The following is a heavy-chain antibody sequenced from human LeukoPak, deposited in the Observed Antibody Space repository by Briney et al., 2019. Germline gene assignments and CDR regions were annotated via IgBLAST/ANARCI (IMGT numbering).Heavy chain of an antibody. Sequence: PGGSLRLSCAASGFTFSSYAMSWVRQAPGQGLEWVSAISGSGGSTYYADSVKGRFTISRDNSKNTLYLQMNSLRAEDTAVYYCANWCGGSCPDESFDYWGQGTLVTVSS. J-gene: IGHJ4*02. CDR3: ANWCGGSCPDESFDY. CDR2: ISGSGGST. V-gene: IGHV3-23*01. CDR1: GFTFSSYA. D-gene: IGHD2-15*01.